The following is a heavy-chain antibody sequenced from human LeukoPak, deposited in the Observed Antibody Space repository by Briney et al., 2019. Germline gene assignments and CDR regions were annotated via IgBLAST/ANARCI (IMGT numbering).Heavy chain of an antibody. D-gene: IGHD2-2*01. V-gene: IGHV4-59*01. J-gene: IGHJ4*02. CDR1: GGSISSYY. CDR2: IYYSGST. Sequence: SETLSLTCTVSGGSISSYYWSWIRQPPGKGLEWIGYIYYSGSTNYNPSLKSRVTISVDTSKNQFSQKLSSVTAADTAVYYCARAVVPAAIYPHWGQGTLVTVSS. CDR3: ARAVVPAAIYPH.